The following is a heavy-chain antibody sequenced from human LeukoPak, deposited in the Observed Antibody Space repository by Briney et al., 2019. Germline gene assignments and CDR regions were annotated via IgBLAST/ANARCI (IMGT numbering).Heavy chain of an antibody. CDR3: ARVFWETVNTGYYSDF. D-gene: IGHD3-22*01. Sequence: GGSLRLSCVASEFVFSNHAMIWVRQAPGKGLEWISSITSDSSNIFYANSVRGRFTISRDKANNALHLQMNSLRAEDTAVYYCARVFWETVNTGYYSDFWGPGTLVTVSS. CDR2: ITSDSSNI. J-gene: IGHJ4*02. V-gene: IGHV3-21*01. CDR1: EFVFSNHA.